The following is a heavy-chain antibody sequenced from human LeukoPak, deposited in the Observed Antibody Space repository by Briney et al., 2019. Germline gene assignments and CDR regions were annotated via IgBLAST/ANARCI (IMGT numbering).Heavy chain of an antibody. V-gene: IGHV3-23*01. CDR1: GFTFSSYG. CDR3: AREGFTSSWLYYYYYMDV. CDR2: ISGSGGST. D-gene: IGHD6-13*01. Sequence: GGSLRLSCAASGFTFSSYGMSWVRQAPGKGLEWVSAISGSGGSTYYADSVKGRFTISRDNSKNGLYLQMNSLRPEDTAIYYCAREGFTSSWLYYYYYMDVWDKGTTVTVSS. J-gene: IGHJ6*03.